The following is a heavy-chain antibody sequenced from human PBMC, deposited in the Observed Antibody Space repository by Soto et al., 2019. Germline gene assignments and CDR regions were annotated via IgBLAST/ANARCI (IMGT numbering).Heavy chain of an antibody. V-gene: IGHV4-59*12. CDR1: GGSMISYY. J-gene: IGHJ1*01. D-gene: IGHD6-19*01. Sequence: PSETLSLTCTVSGGSMISYYWSWIRQPPGKGLEWIGYIYYTGSTNYNPSLKGRVTMSVDTSKNQFSLKLNSVTAADTAVYYCARGFTIGWYTYSFALWGQGPLVTVSS. CDR3: ARGFTIGWYTYSFAL. CDR2: IYYTGST.